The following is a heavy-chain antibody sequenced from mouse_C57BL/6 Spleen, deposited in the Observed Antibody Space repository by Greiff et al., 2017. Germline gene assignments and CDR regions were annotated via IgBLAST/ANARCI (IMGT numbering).Heavy chain of an antibody. Sequence: VQLQQSGAELVRPGASVKLSCTASGFNIKDYYMHWVKQRPEQGLEWIGRIDPEDGDTEYAPKFQGKATMTADTSSNTAYLQLSSLTSEDTAVYYCTIYNYMAWFAYWGQGTLVTVSA. CDR1: GFNIKDYY. D-gene: IGHD2-12*01. V-gene: IGHV14-1*01. CDR2: IDPEDGDT. J-gene: IGHJ3*01. CDR3: TIYNYMAWFAY.